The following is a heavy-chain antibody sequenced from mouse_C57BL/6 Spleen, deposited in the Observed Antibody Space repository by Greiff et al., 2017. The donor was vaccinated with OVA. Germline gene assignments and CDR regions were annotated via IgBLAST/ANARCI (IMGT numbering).Heavy chain of an antibody. V-gene: IGHV5-4*03. Sequence: EVKVVESGGGLVKPGGSLKLSCAASGFTFSSYAMSWVRQTPEKRLEWVATISDGGSYTYYPDNVKGRFTISRDNAKNNLYLQMSHLKSEDTAMYYCARGDGTPAWFAYWGQGTLVTVSA. J-gene: IGHJ3*01. CDR2: ISDGGSYT. CDR3: ARGDGTPAWFAY. D-gene: IGHD1-1*01. CDR1: GFTFSSYA.